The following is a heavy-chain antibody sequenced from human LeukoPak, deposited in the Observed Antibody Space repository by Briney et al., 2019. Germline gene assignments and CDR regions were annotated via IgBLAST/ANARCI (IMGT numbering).Heavy chain of an antibody. CDR2: INSDGSST. D-gene: IGHD1-26*01. CDR3: ARAYSGSYYDY. J-gene: IGHJ4*02. V-gene: IGHV3-74*01. CDR1: GFTFSSYW. Sequence: GGSLRLSCAASGFTFSSYWMHWVRQAPGKGLVWVSRINSDGSSTSYADSVKGRFTISRDNAKNTLYLQMNSLRAEDTAVYYCARAYSGSYYDYWGQGTLVTVSP.